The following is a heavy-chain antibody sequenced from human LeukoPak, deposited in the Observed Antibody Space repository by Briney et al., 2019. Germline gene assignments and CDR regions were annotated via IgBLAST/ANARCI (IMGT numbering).Heavy chain of an antibody. Sequence: GASVKVSCRASGYTFTSCYIHWVRQPPGQGLEWMGIINPSGGSTSYAQKFQGRVTMTRDTSTSTVYMELSSLRPEDAAVYYCARVDYYDSSGEPVYWGQGTLVTVSS. CDR2: INPSGGST. V-gene: IGHV1-46*01. CDR1: GYTFTSCY. CDR3: ARVDYYDSSGEPVY. D-gene: IGHD3-22*01. J-gene: IGHJ4*02.